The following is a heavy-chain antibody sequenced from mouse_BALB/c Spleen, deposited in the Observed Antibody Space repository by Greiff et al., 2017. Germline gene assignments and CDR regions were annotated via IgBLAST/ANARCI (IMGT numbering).Heavy chain of an antibody. CDR1: GFTFSSYA. CDR3: ARRGTYDGYAMDY. CDR2: ISSGGST. V-gene: IGHV5-6-5*01. D-gene: IGHD2-12*01. J-gene: IGHJ4*01. Sequence: EVKLMESGGGLVKPGGSLKLSCAASGFTFSSYAMSWVRQTPEKRLEWVASISSGGSTYYPDSVKGRFTISRDNARNILYLQMSSLRSEDTAMYYCARRGTYDGYAMDYWGQGTSVTVSS.